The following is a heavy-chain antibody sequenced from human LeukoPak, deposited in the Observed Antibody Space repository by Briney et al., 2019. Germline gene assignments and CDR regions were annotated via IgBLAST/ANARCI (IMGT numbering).Heavy chain of an antibody. D-gene: IGHD2-15*01. J-gene: IGHJ4*02. CDR2: IYYSGST. CDR1: GGSISSSSYY. V-gene: IGHV4-39*01. Sequence: SETLSLTCTVSGGSISSSSYYWGWIRQPPGKGLEWIGSIYYSGSTYYNPSLKSRVTISVDTSKNQFSLKLSSVTAADTAVYYCARTSFFDYWGREPWSPSPQ. CDR3: ARTSFFDY.